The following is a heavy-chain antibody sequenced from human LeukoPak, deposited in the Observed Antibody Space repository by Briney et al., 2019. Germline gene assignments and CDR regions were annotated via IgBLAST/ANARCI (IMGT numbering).Heavy chain of an antibody. Sequence: ASVKVSCKASGYTFTDYHIHWVRQVPGQGLEWMGRINPKSGGTDYSQSFQGRVTMTSDTSISVAYLELSRLKSDDTAIYYCARETMMEGKYSDHWGQGTLVTVSS. CDR2: INPKSGGT. CDR1: GYTFTDYH. V-gene: IGHV1-2*06. J-gene: IGHJ4*02. CDR3: ARETMMEGKYSDH. D-gene: IGHD3-22*01.